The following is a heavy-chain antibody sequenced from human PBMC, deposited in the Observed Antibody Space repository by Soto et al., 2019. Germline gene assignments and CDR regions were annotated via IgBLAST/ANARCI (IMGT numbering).Heavy chain of an antibody. CDR1: GGSISSGGYA. Sequence: LSLTCAVSGGSISSGGYAWSWIRHPPGKCLEWIGYIYHSGSTYYNPSLKSRVTISVDRSKNQFSLKLSSVTAADTAVYYCARGRSRGSGSYPYGMDVWGQGTTVIVSS. V-gene: IGHV4-30-2*01. CDR3: ARGRSRGSGSYPYGMDV. J-gene: IGHJ6*02. CDR2: IYHSGST. D-gene: IGHD3-10*01.